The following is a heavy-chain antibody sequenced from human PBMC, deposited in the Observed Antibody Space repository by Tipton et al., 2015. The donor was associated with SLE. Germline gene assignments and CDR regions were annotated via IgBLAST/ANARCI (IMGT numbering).Heavy chain of an antibody. D-gene: IGHD3-10*02. CDR1: DYTFTSFG. CDR3: PRDVRGWVTGNSFAMNV. CDR2: ISVYSGTT. Sequence: QSGAEVKKPGASVKVSCKSSDYTFTSFGISWVRQAPGQGLEWMGWISVYSGTTNYAQKLQGRVTMTTDTSTSTAYMELRSLRPDNAAMYYCPRDVRGWVTGNSFAMNVWGQGPTVTASS. J-gene: IGHJ6*02. V-gene: IGHV1-18*01.